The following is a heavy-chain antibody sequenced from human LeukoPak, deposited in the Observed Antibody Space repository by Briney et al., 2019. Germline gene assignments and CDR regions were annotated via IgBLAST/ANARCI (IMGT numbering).Heavy chain of an antibody. J-gene: IGHJ4*02. V-gene: IGHV3-48*03. CDR3: ARTKEMASISYFDS. Sequence: GGSLRLSCAASGFMFSSYWMSWVRQAPGKGLEWVSYIDSSGSNIHYADSVKGRFTISRDNAKNSLYLQMNSLRAEDTAVYYCARTKEMASISYFDSWGQGTLVTVSS. CDR2: IDSSGSNI. CDR1: GFMFSSYW. D-gene: IGHD5-24*01.